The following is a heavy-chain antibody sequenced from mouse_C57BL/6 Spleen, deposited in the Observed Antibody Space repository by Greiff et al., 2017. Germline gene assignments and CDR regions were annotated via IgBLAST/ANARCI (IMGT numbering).Heavy chain of an antibody. CDR1: GYSFTGYY. J-gene: IGHJ3*01. Sequence: VQLQQSGPELVKPGASVKISCKASGYSFTGYYMNWVKQSPEKSLEWIGEINPSTGGTTYNQKFKAQATLTVDKSHSTAYMQLKSLTSEDSAVYYCARLIDYDGGFAYWGQGTLVTVSA. D-gene: IGHD2-4*01. CDR3: ARLIDYDGGFAY. CDR2: INPSTGGT. V-gene: IGHV1-42*01.